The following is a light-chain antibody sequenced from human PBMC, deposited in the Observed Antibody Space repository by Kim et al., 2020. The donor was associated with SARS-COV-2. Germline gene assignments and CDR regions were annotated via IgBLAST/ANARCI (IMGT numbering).Light chain of an antibody. CDR3: QQYNNWPFT. Sequence: VSPGERATLSCRASQSVSSNLAWFQQKPGLAPRLLIYGASTRATGIPARFSGSGSGTEFTLTISSLQSEDFAVYYCQQYNNWPFTFGPGTKVDIK. CDR1: QSVSSN. J-gene: IGKJ3*01. V-gene: IGKV3-15*01. CDR2: GAS.